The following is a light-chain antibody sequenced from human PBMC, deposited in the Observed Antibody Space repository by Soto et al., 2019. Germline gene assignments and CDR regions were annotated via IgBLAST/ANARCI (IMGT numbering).Light chain of an antibody. V-gene: IGKV1-39*01. CDR3: QQSYSTWT. CDR1: ESIRSF. Sequence: IQMTQSPSALSASVGDRVTITCRASESIRSFLNWYQQKPGKAPKLLIYTTSNLQSGVPSRFSGSGSGTDFALTISGLQPEDSATYYCQQSYSTWTFGQGTKVDIK. CDR2: TTS. J-gene: IGKJ1*01.